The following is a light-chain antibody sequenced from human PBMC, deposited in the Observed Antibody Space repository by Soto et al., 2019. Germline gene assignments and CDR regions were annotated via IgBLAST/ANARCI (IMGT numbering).Light chain of an antibody. CDR1: QTVASN. CDR3: QQYHNWPPQYT. Sequence: EIVVTQSPASLSVSPGDGATLSCRASQTVASNVAWYQQKPGQGPRLLIHGASTRAAGVPARFSGSGSGTDFTLTISSLQSEDFAVYYCQQYHNWPPQYTFGQGTRLLIK. V-gene: IGKV3-15*01. CDR2: GAS. J-gene: IGKJ2*01.